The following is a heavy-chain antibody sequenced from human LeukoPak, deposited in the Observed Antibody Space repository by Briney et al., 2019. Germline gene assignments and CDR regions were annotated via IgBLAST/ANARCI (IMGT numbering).Heavy chain of an antibody. CDR3: AKGAESLGYYYYGMDV. CDR1: GFAFDDYT. V-gene: IGHV3-43*01. D-gene: IGHD3-22*01. J-gene: IGHJ6*02. CDR2: ISWDGGRT. Sequence: GGSLRLSCAASGFAFDDYTMYWVRQAPGKGLECVSHISWDGGRTYYADSVKGRFTVSRDNNKNSLYLQMNSLRIEDTALYYCAKGAESLGYYYYGMDVWGQGTTVAVSS.